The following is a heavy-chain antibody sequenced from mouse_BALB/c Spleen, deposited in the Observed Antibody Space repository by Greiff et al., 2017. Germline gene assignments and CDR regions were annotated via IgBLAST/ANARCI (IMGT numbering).Heavy chain of an antibody. J-gene: IGHJ3*01. CDR2: IWAGGST. Sequence: VQLQESGPGLVAPSQSLSITCTVSGFSLTSYGVHWVRQPPGKGLEWLGVIWAGGSTNYNSALMSRLSISKDNSKSQVFLKMNSLQTDDTAMYYCARDQGYGNYPFAYWGQGTLVTVSA. CDR1: GFSLTSYG. V-gene: IGHV2-9*02. D-gene: IGHD2-10*02. CDR3: ARDQGYGNYPFAY.